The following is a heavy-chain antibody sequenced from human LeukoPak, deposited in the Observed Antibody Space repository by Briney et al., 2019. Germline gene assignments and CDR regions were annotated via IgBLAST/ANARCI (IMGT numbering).Heavy chain of an antibody. CDR2: FDREYGKT. V-gene: IGHV1-24*01. J-gene: IGHJ4*02. D-gene: IGHD3-22*01. CDR1: GYTLTELS. Sequence: ASVKVSCKVSGYTLTELSMHWVRQAPGKGLEWMGGFDREYGKTIYAQKFQGRVTMTEDTSTDTASMELSSLRSEDTAVYYCATDLFNYYYDSTQPSGYWGQGTLATVSS. CDR3: ATDLFNYYYDSTQPSGY.